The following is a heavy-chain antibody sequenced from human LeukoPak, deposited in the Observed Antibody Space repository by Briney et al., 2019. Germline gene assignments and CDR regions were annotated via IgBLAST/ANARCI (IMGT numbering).Heavy chain of an antibody. J-gene: IGHJ4*02. CDR1: GFTFSSYW. Sequence: GGSLRLSCAASGFTFSSYWMHWVRQAPGKGLVWGSRINSDGSSTSYADSVKGRFTISRDNAKNTLYLQMNSLRAEDTAVYYCARGVDTAYWGQGTLVTVSS. D-gene: IGHD5-18*01. CDR2: INSDGSST. CDR3: ARGVDTAY. V-gene: IGHV3-74*01.